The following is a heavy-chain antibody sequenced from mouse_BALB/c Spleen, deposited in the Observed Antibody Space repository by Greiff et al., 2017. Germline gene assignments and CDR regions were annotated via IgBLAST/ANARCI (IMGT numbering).Heavy chain of an antibody. D-gene: IGHD2-4*01. CDR2: IDPANGNT. V-gene: IGHV14-3*02. J-gene: IGHJ2*01. CDR1: GFNIKDTY. Sequence: VQLQQSGAELVKPGASVKLSCTASGFNIKDTYMHWVKQRPEQGLEWIGRIDPANGNTKYDPKFQGKATITADTSSNTAYLQLSSLTSEDTAVYYCVIYYDYDVDYWGQGTTLTVSS. CDR3: VIYYDYDVDY.